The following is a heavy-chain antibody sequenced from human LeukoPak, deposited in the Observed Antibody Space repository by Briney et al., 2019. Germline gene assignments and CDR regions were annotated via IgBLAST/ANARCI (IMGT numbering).Heavy chain of an antibody. CDR3: AKDSQHVWSPGSGFDP. CDR2: ISWNSGSI. V-gene: IGHV3-9*01. J-gene: IGHJ5*02. CDR1: GFTFDDYA. Sequence: GGSLRLSCAASGFTFDDYAVHWVRQAPGKGLEWVSGISWNSGSIGYADFVKGRFTISRDNAKNSLYLQMNSLRAEDTALYYCAKDSQHVWSPGSGFDPWGQGTLVTVSS. D-gene: IGHD2-15*01.